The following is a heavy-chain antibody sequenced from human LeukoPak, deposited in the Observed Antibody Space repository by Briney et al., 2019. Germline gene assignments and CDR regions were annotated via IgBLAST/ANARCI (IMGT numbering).Heavy chain of an antibody. V-gene: IGHV1-2*02. D-gene: IGHD3-22*01. Sequence: ASVKVSCKASGYTFTGYYMHWVRPAPAQGRVWMGWINPNSGGTNYAQKFHGRVTMTRATSISTAYMELSRLRSDDTAVYYCARSRGYDYDSSGYSDYWGQGTLVTVSS. CDR2: INPNSGGT. J-gene: IGHJ4*02. CDR3: ARSRGYDYDSSGYSDY. CDR1: GYTFTGYY.